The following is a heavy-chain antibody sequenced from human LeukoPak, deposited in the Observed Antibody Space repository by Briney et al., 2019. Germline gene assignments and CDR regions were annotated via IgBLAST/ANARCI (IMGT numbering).Heavy chain of an antibody. J-gene: IGHJ4*02. D-gene: IGHD6-13*01. V-gene: IGHV3-74*01. Sequence: GGSLRLSCAASGFTFSVYWMHWVRQAPGKGLVWVSRIHSDGSITNYADSVKGRFTISRDNAKNTLYLQMNSLRVDGTAVYYCARGQPYRSSGPEYWGQGTLVTVSS. CDR3: ARGQPYRSSGPEY. CDR1: GFTFSVYW. CDR2: IHSDGSIT.